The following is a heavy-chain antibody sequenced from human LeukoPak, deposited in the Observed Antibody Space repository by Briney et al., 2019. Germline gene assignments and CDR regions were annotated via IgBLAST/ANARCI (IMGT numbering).Heavy chain of an antibody. V-gene: IGHV1-18*01. CDR2: ISAYNGNT. Sequence: ASVKVSCKASGYTFTSYGISWVRQAPGQGLEGMGWISAYNGNTNYAQKLQGRVTMTTDTSTSTAYMELRSLRSDDTAAYYCASHGSGSYYSQYYFDYWGQGTLVTVSS. D-gene: IGHD3-10*01. CDR3: ASHGSGSYYSQYYFDY. J-gene: IGHJ4*02. CDR1: GYTFTSYG.